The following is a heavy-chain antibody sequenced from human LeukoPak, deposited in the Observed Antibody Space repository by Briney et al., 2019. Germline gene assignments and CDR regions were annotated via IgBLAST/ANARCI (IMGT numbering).Heavy chain of an antibody. J-gene: IGHJ5*02. V-gene: IGHV3-7*01. CDR2: IKEDGSQK. CDR1: GFSLSSQW. Sequence: PGGSLRLSCAASGFSLSSQWTSWVRQAPGKGPEWVANIKEDGSQKSYVDSVKGRFTISRDNAKNSLYLQMNSLRAEDTAVYYCARAFSWGQGTLVTVSS. D-gene: IGHD3-16*01. CDR3: ARAFS.